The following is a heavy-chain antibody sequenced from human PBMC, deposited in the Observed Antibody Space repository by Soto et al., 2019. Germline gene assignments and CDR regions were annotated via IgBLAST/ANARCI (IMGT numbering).Heavy chain of an antibody. CDR2: IDLKSGGT. J-gene: IGHJ4*02. V-gene: IGHV1-2*02. D-gene: IGHD3-10*01. CDR3: GGGVGSGSQKRYDY. Sequence: QVQLVQSGAEVKKPGASAKVSCKASGYTFTDYYLHWVRQAPGQGPEWMGWIDLKSGGTNYAPKFQGRVTMTRDTSISTAFMDLGTLRVDDPAVYYCGGGVGSGSQKRYDYWGQGALVTVSS. CDR1: GYTFTDYY.